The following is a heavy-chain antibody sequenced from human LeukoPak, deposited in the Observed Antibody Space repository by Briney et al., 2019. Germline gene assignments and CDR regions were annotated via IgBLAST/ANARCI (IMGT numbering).Heavy chain of an antibody. D-gene: IGHD3-10*01. CDR1: GGSISSGGYS. Sequence: SETLSLTCAVSGGSISSGGYSWSWIRQPPGKGLEWIGYIYHSGSTYYNPSLKSRVTISVDRSKNQFSLKLGSVTAADTAVYYCARGRGRPSPFDYWGQGTLVTVSS. CDR3: ARGRGRPSPFDY. CDR2: IYHSGST. J-gene: IGHJ4*02. V-gene: IGHV4-30-2*01.